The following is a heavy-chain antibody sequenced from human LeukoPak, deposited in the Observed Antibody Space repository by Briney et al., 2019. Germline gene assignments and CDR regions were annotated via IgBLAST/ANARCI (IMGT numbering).Heavy chain of an antibody. V-gene: IGHV1-2*02. Sequence: ASVKISCKASGYTFSGYYMHWVRQAPGQGLEWMGWINPNTGDTNYAQKFQGRVTMTRDTSISIAYMELYRLTSDDTAIYYCARPPGRDGYNRFDYWGQGTLVTVSS. D-gene: IGHD5-12*01. CDR1: GYTFSGYY. J-gene: IGHJ4*02. CDR3: ARPPGRDGYNRFDY. CDR2: INPNTGDT.